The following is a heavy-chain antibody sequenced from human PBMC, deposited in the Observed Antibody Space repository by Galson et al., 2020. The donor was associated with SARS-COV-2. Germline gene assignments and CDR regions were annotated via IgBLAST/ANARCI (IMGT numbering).Heavy chain of an antibody. CDR3: ARGRQGVVPSPVLGLGPFYSYYYMDV. CDR1: GGSFSGYS. D-gene: IGHD3-16*01. Sequence: SETLSLTCAVYGGSFSGYSWTWIRQAPEKGLEWIGEIKSGGDTKYSPSLRSRVTLSVDTSRNQFSLKLTSVSAADTALYFCARGRQGVVPSPVLGLGPFYSYYYMDVWGKGTTVTGSS. V-gene: IGHV4-34*01. J-gene: IGHJ6*03. CDR2: IKSGGDT.